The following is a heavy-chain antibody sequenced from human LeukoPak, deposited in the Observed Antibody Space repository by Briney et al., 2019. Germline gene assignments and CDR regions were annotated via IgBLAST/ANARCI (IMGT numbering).Heavy chain of an antibody. J-gene: IGHJ3*01. D-gene: IGHD2-21*02. CDR3: ARDMNTRVTPISYAFDL. Sequence: SVKVSCKASGGTFSSYAISWVRQAPGQGLEWMGGIIPIFGTANYAQKFQGRVTITADESTSTAYMELSSLRSDDTAVYYCARDMNTRVTPISYAFDLWGQGTMVTVSS. V-gene: IGHV1-69*13. CDR2: IIPIFGTA. CDR1: GGTFSSYA.